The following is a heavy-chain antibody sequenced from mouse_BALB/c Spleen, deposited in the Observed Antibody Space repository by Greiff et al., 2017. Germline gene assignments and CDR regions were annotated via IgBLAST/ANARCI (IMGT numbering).Heavy chain of an antibody. CDR1: GFTFSSFG. CDR3: ASSTMITTDAMDY. V-gene: IGHV5-17*02. D-gene: IGHD2-4*01. CDR2: ISSGSSTI. Sequence: EVQVVESGGGLVQPGGSRKLSCAASGFTFSSFGMHWVRQAPEKGLEWVAYISSGSSTIYYADTVKGRFTISRDNPKNTLFLQMTSLRSEDTAMYYCASSTMITTDAMDYWGQGTSVTVSS. J-gene: IGHJ4*01.